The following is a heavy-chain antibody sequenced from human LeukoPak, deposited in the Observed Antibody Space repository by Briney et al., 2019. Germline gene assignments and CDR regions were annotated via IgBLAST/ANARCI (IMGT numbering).Heavy chain of an antibody. D-gene: IGHD6-13*01. CDR3: ARGKSSRSDFDY. V-gene: IGHV4-59*01. J-gene: IGHJ4*02. CDR1: GGSISSYC. Sequence: PSETLSLTCTVSGGSISSYCWSWIRQPPGKGLEWIGYIYYSGSTNYNPSLKSRVTISVDTSKNQFSLKLSSVTAADTAVYYCARGKSSRSDFDYWGQGTLVTVSS. CDR2: IYYSGST.